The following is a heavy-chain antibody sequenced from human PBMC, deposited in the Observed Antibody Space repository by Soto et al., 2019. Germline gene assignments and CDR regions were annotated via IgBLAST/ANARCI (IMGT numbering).Heavy chain of an antibody. D-gene: IGHD2-2*02. Sequence: QVQLVQSGAAVKKPGSSVKVSCKASGGTFSSYALSWVRQAPGQGLEWMGGIIPIFGTANYAQKFQGRVTITADESTSTAYMELSSLRSEDTAVYYCARDQGYCSSTSCYTDWFDPWGQGTLVTVSS. V-gene: IGHV1-69*01. CDR2: IIPIFGTA. CDR3: ARDQGYCSSTSCYTDWFDP. J-gene: IGHJ5*02. CDR1: GGTFSSYA.